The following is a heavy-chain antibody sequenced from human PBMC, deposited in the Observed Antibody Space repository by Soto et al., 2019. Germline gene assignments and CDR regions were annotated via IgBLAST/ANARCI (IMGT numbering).Heavy chain of an antibody. CDR1: GYTFTSYA. D-gene: IGHD6-13*01. Sequence: ASVKVSCKASGYTFTSYAMHWVRQAPGQRIEWMGWINAGNGNTKYSQKFQGRVTITRDTSASTAYMELSSLRSEDTAVYYCARDSKISSSWFDPWGQGTLVTVSS. CDR3: ARDSKISSSWFDP. J-gene: IGHJ5*02. V-gene: IGHV1-3*01. CDR2: INAGNGNT.